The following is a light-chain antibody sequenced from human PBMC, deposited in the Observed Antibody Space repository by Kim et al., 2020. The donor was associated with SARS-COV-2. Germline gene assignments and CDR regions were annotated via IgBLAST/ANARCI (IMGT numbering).Light chain of an antibody. CDR2: GKN. CDR3: NSRDNNDNVL. J-gene: IGLJ2*01. V-gene: IGLV3-19*01. CDR1: SLRTYY. Sequence: SSELTQDPAVYVALGQTVRITCQGDSLRTYYTTWFQQKPGQAPIAVFYGKNNRPSGIQDRFSGSSSGNTASLTITATQAGDEADYYCNSRDNNDNVLFGG.